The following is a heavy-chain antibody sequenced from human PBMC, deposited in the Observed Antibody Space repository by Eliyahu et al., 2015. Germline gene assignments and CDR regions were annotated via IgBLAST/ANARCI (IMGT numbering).Heavy chain of an antibody. CDR3: ARKTQYTWFDS. J-gene: IGHJ5*01. CDR2: TYYRSQWYY. CDR1: GDSVPSTRAA. Sequence: QVQLQQSGPGLVKPSQTLTLTCXISGDSVPSTRAAWNWIRQSPXRGLEWLGRTYYRSQWYYDYASSVKRRLTFRPDTSKNQFSLQLSSVTPDDTAVYYCARKTQYTWFDSWGQGILVTVSS. V-gene: IGHV6-1*01.